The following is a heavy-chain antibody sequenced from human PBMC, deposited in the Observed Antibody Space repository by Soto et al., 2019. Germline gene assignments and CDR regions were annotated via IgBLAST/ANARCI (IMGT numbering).Heavy chain of an antibody. J-gene: IGHJ5*02. CDR3: ARTHSSSWYGNWFDP. D-gene: IGHD6-13*01. CDR2: IYYSGST. Sequence: QVQLQESGPGLVKPSETLSLTCTVSGGSVSSGSYYWSWIRQPPGKGLEWIGYIYYSGSTNYNPSLKSRVTISVDTSKNQFSLKLSSVTAADTAVYYCARTHSSSWYGNWFDPWGQGTLVTVSS. V-gene: IGHV4-61*01. CDR1: GGSVSSGSYY.